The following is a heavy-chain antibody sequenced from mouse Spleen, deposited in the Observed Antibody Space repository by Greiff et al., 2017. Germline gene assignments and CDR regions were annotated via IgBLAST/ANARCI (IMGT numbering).Heavy chain of an antibody. CDR1: GFTFSSYG. CDR3: ARHHQFTTATVFDY. CDR2: ISGGGSYT. J-gene: IGHJ2*01. Sequence: EVKVVESGGGLVKPGGSLKLSCAASGFTFSSYGMSWVRQTPEKRLEWVATISGGGSYTYYPDSVKGRFTISRDNAKNNLYLQMSSLRSEDTALYYCARHHQFTTATVFDYWGQGTTLTVSS. D-gene: IGHD1-2*01. V-gene: IGHV5-9-2*01.